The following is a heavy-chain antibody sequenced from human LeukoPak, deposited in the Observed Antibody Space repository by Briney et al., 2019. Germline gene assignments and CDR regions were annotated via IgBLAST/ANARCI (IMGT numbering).Heavy chain of an antibody. Sequence: GASVKVSCKASGGTFSSYAISWVRQAPGQGLEWMGRIIPIFGTANYAQKFQGRVTITTDESTSTAYMELGSLRSEDTAVYYCARESPYYDSSGYYLHWGQGTLVTVSS. CDR1: GGTFSSYA. D-gene: IGHD3-22*01. J-gene: IGHJ4*02. CDR3: ARESPYYDSSGYYLH. V-gene: IGHV1-69*05. CDR2: IIPIFGTA.